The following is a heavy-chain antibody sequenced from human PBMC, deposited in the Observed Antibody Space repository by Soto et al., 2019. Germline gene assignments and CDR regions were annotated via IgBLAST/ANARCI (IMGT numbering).Heavy chain of an antibody. Sequence: TSRTLSLTSSVSCGSVSSLSYYCIWIRQPPGKGLEWIGYIYYSGSTNYNPSLKSRVTISVDTSKNQFSLKLSSVTVADTVVYYCERGGYSYGVFDYWGHGTLVTVSS. D-gene: IGHD5-18*01. CDR2: IYYSGST. CDR1: CGSVSSLSYY. CDR3: ERGGYSYGVFDY. V-gene: IGHV4-61*01. J-gene: IGHJ4*01.